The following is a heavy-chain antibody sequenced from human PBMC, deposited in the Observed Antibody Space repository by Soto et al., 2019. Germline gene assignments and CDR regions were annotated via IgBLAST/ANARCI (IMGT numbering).Heavy chain of an antibody. CDR2: IYYSGST. Sequence: LSLTCTVSGGSISSGGYYWSWIRQHPGKGLEWIGYIYYSGSTYYNPSLKSRVTISVDTSKNQFSLKLSSVTAADTAVYYCARQGEAAAGTFLWDYYYGMDVWGQGTTVTVSS. V-gene: IGHV4-31*03. J-gene: IGHJ6*02. CDR3: ARQGEAAAGTFLWDYYYGMDV. CDR1: GGSISSGGYY. D-gene: IGHD6-13*01.